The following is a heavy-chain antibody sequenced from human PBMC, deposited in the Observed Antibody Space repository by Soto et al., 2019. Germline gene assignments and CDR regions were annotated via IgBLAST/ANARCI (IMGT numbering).Heavy chain of an antibody. V-gene: IGHV3-48*03. Sequence: GGSLRLSCAASGFTFSSYEMNWVRQAPGKGLEWVSYISSSGSTIYYADSVKGRFTISRDNAKNSPYLQMNSLRAEDTAVYYCARDWGWELTSDAFDIWGQGTMVTVSS. D-gene: IGHD1-26*01. CDR2: ISSSGSTI. J-gene: IGHJ3*02. CDR3: ARDWGWELTSDAFDI. CDR1: GFTFSSYE.